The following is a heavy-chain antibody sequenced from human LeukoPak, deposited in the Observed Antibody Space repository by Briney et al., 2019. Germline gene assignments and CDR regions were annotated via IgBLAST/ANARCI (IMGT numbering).Heavy chain of an antibody. CDR3: ARGGRLMVAASYLDY. Sequence: PSETLSLTCAVSGYSISSGFSWGWIRQPPGKGLEWIGTISHTGSAYHNPSFKSRVTISVDTSKNQFSLKLTSVTATDTAIYYCARGGRLMVAASYLDYWGQGMLVIVSS. CDR2: ISHTGSA. D-gene: IGHD2-15*01. CDR1: GYSISSGFS. J-gene: IGHJ4*02. V-gene: IGHV4-38-2*01.